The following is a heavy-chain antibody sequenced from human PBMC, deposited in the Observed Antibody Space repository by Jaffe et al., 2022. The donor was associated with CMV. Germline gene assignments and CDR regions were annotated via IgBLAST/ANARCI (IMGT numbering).Heavy chain of an antibody. CDR2: IIPIFGTA. CDR1: GGTFSSYA. D-gene: IGHD6-13*01. V-gene: IGHV1-69*01. J-gene: IGHJ6*02. CDR3: ARDLYSSSWTQKNYYYYGMDV. Sequence: QVQLVQSGAEVKKPGSSVKVSCKASGGTFSSYAISWVRQAPGQGLEWMGGIIPIFGTANYAQKFQGRVTITADESTSTAYMELSSLRSEDTAVYYCARDLYSSSWTQKNYYYYGMDVWGQGTTVTVSS.